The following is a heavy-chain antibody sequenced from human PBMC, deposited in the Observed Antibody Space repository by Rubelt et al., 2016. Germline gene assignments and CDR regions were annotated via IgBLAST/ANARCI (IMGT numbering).Heavy chain of an antibody. CDR2: ISSSGNSI. J-gene: IGHJ6*02. D-gene: IGHD3-10*01. V-gene: IGHV3-48*03. CDR3: ARRGDA. CDR1: GFIFSSYE. Sequence: EVQLVESGGGLVQPGGSLRLSCAVSGFIFSSYEFNWVRQAPGKGLEWLSHISSSGNSISYAASVQCRFTISRDDAKNSLYLQMNSLRVEDTAIYYCARRGDAWGQGTTVTVSS.